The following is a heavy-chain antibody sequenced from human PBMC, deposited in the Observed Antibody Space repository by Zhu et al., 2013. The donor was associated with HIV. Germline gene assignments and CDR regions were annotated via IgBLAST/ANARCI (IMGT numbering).Heavy chain of an antibody. CDR3: AREGIADNWFDP. Sequence: QVQLAQSGAEVKKPGASVKVSCKASGYTFTSYGISWVRQAPGQGLEWMGWINPNSGDTTYARKFQGGVTFTRDTSTNTAYMELSRLRSDDTAVFFCAREGIADNWFDPWGQGTLVTVSS. CDR1: GYTFTSYG. CDR2: INPNSGDT. V-gene: IGHV1-18*01. D-gene: IGHD6-13*01. J-gene: IGHJ5*02.